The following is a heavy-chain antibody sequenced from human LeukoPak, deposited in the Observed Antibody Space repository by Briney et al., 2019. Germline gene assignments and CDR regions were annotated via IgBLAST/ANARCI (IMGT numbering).Heavy chain of an antibody. CDR3: AKGGAATMRDGYNYYYYYMEV. CDR1: GITFSSHA. CDR2: ISGSGGHT. D-gene: IGHD5-24*01. Sequence: GGSLRLSCAASGITFSSHAMSWVRQAPGKGLEWVSLISGSGGHTYYGDSVKGRFTVSRDNSTNRLYLQMNSLRPEDTAVYYCAKGGAATMRDGYNYYYYYMEVWGRGTTVTVSS. V-gene: IGHV3-23*01. J-gene: IGHJ6*03.